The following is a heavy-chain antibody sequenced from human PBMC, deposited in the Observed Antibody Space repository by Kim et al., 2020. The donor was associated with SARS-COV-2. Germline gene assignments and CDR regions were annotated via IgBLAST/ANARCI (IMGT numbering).Heavy chain of an antibody. J-gene: IGHJ6*02. V-gene: IGHV3-64D*09. CDR3: VKGGAIWDV. D-gene: IGHD3-16*01. CDR1: GFTFSSFA. CDR2: ISNNGGST. Sequence: GGSLRLSCSASGFTFSSFAMHWVRQAPGKGLEYVSAISNNGGSTYYADSVKGRFTISRDNSNNTLYLQMSSLRTEDTAVYYCVKGGAIWDVWGQGTTVTV.